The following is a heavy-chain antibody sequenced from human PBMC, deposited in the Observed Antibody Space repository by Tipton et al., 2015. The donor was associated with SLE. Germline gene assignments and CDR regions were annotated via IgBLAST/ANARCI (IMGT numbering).Heavy chain of an antibody. V-gene: IGHV4-61*02. CDR3: ARGSGSYFGGAFDI. Sequence: GLVKPSQTLSLTCTVSGDSIRRGGYYWSWIRQPAGKGLECIGRIYTSGTTNYNPSLKSRVTISVDTSKNQFSLNLNSVTAADTAVYYCARGSGSYFGGAFDIWGHGTMVTVSS. CDR1: GDSIRRGGYY. J-gene: IGHJ3*02. D-gene: IGHD1-26*01. CDR2: IYTSGTT.